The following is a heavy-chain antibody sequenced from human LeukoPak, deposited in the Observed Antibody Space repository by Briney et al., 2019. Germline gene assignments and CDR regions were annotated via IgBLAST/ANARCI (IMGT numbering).Heavy chain of an antibody. CDR2: IYYTGST. CDR3: AREGLRGDFDF. D-gene: IGHD3-16*01. V-gene: IGHV4-61*01. CDR1: GGSVSSGSYY. Sequence: SETLSLTCTVSGGSVSSGSYYWSWIRQPPGKGLEWIGYIYYTGSTNYNPSLKSRVTISVDTSKNQFSLKLSSVTAADTAVYYCAREGLRGDFDFWGQGTLVTVSS. J-gene: IGHJ4*02.